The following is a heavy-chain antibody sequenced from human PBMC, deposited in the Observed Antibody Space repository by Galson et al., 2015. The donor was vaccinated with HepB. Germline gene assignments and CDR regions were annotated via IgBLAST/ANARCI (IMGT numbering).Heavy chain of an antibody. CDR2: ISGSGGST. J-gene: IGHJ4*02. V-gene: IGHV3-23*01. D-gene: IGHD3-10*01. CDR3: AKPTGFGEYFDY. CDR1: GFTFSSYA. Sequence: SLRLSCAASGFTFSSYAMSWVRQAPGKGLEWVSAISGSGGSTYYADSVKGRFTISRDNSKNTLYLQMNSLRAEDTAVYYCAKPTGFGEYFDYWGQGTLVTVSS.